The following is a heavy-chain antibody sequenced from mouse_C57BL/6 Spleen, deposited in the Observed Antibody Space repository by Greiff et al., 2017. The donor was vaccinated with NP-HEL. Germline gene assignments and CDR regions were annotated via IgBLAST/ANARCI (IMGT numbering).Heavy chain of an antibody. V-gene: IGHV3-6*01. J-gene: IGHJ1*03. Sequence: EVKLQESGPGLVKPSQSLSLTCSVTGYSITSGYYWNWIRQFPGNKLEWMGYISYDGSNNYNPSLKNRISITRDTSKNQLFLKLNSVTTEDTATYYCGRGGYLYFDVWGTGTTVTVSS. CDR2: ISYDGSN. CDR3: GRGGYLYFDV. CDR1: GYSITSGYY.